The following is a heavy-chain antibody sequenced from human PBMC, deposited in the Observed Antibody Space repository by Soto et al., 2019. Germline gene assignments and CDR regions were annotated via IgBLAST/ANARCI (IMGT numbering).Heavy chain of an antibody. J-gene: IGHJ5*02. D-gene: IGHD6-19*01. V-gene: IGHV3-7*05. CDR1: EFTFRTCW. CDR2: IREDGGEK. CDR3: VGGSGWESGT. Sequence: EVQLVESGGGLVQPGGSLRLSCAVSEFTFRTCWMTWVRQAPGKGLEWVASIREDGGEKHYLESVRGRFTISRDNAKKSLYLDMNSLRADDTAVYYCVGGSGWESGTWGQGTLVTVSS.